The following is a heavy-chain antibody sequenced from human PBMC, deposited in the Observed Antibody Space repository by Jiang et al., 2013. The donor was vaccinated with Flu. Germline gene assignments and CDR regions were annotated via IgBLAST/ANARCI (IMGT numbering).Heavy chain of an antibody. Sequence: VQLVESGAEVKKPGSSVTVSCKPSGGPFSNSAISWVRQAPGQGLEWMGGIIPPFGTANYARKFQGRVTITADESTSTAYMELRRLTSEDSAMYYCARDCSATICPGFYYYGMDVWGQGTTVTVSS. V-gene: IGHV1-69*01. J-gene: IGHJ6*02. CDR2: IIPPFGTA. CDR1: GGPFSNSA. D-gene: IGHD2-2*01. CDR3: ARDCSATICPGFYYYGMDV.